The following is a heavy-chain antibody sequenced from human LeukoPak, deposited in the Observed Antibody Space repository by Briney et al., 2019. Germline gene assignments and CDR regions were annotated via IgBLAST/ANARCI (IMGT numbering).Heavy chain of an antibody. CDR1: GFTVSGNY. CDR3: ARMYYDILTGHFSQGYFDY. CDR2: IYSGGST. Sequence: GGSLRLSCAASGFTVSGNYMSWVRQAPGKGLEWVSVIYSGGSTYYADSVKGRFTISRDNSKNTLYLQMNSLRAEDTAVYYCARMYYDILTGHFSQGYFDYWGQGTLVTVSS. D-gene: IGHD3-9*01. V-gene: IGHV3-66*01. J-gene: IGHJ4*02.